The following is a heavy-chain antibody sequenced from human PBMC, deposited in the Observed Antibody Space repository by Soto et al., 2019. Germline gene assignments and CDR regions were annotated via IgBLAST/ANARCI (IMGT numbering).Heavy chain of an antibody. CDR1: GASFSGYY. CDR3: ARAGSSSWYSNWFDP. D-gene: IGHD6-13*01. CDR2: INHSGST. Sequence: LSLTCSVYGASFSGYYWSLIRQPPGNGLEWIGEINHSGSTNYNPSLKSRVTISVDTSKNQFSLKLSSVTAADTAVYYCARAGSSSWYSNWFDPWGQGTLVTVSS. J-gene: IGHJ5*02. V-gene: IGHV4-34*01.